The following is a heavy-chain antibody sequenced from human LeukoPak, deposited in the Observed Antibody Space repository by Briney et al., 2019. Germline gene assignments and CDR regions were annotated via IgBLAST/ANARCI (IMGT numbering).Heavy chain of an antibody. CDR1: GGSISSGGYY. D-gene: IGHD5-18*01. V-gene: IGHV4-31*03. CDR3: AREDTYYYYMDV. Sequence: SETLSLTCTVSGGSISSGGYYWRWLRQHPGKGLEWIGYIYYSGSTYYNPSLKSRVTISVDTSKNQFSLKLSSVTAADTAVYYCAREDTYYYYMDVWGKGTTVTVPS. CDR2: IYYSGST. J-gene: IGHJ6*03.